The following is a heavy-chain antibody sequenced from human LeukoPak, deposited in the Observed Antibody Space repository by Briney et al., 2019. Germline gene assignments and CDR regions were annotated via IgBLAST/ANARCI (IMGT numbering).Heavy chain of an antibody. CDR1: DFSFTTYT. D-gene: IGHD6-13*01. CDR3: ARTRGIAAAATYFGSVHDAFDI. J-gene: IGHJ3*02. Sequence: GGSLRLSCAASDFSFTTYTMYWVRQAPGKGLEWVAVISYDATNKWYADSVKGRFTISRDNSKNTLYLQMNSLRTEDTAVYYCARTRGIAAAATYFGSVHDAFDIWGLGTMVTVSS. V-gene: IGHV3-30*04. CDR2: ISYDATNK.